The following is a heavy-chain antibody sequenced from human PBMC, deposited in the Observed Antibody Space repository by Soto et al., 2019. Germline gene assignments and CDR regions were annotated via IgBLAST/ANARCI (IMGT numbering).Heavy chain of an antibody. J-gene: IGHJ4*02. Sequence: QVQLVESGGGVVQPGRSLRLSCAASGFTFSSYGMHWVRQAPGKGLEWVAVISYEGSNKYYADSVKGRFTISRDNSKNTLYLQMNSLRAEDTAVYYCVKDTDSSLRHWGQGTLVTVSS. V-gene: IGHV3-30*18. CDR1: GFTFSSYG. CDR2: ISYEGSNK. D-gene: IGHD6-13*01. CDR3: VKDTDSSLRH.